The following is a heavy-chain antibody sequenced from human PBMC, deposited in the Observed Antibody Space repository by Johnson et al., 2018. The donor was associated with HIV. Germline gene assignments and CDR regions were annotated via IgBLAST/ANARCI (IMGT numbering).Heavy chain of an antibody. CDR2: VSGSSGSGGST. D-gene: IGHD2-8*02. J-gene: IGHJ3*02. CDR3: ATPTGPGGI. CDR1: GYTFSSYA. V-gene: IGHV3-23*01. Sequence: EVQLLESGGGLVRRGGSLRLSCAASGYTFSSYAMSWVRQAPGKGLEWISAVSGSSGSGGSTYYADSVKGRFTISRDNSKNTLYLQMNSLRAEDTAVYYCATPTGPGGIWGQGTMVTVSS.